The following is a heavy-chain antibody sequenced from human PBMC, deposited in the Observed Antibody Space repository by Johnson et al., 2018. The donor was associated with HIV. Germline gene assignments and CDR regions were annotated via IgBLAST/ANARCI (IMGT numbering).Heavy chain of an antibody. J-gene: IGHJ3*02. CDR3: AKALGGYAFDI. CDR1: GFTFTSYA. D-gene: IGHD3-3*01. Sequence: VHLVESGGGVVQPGRSLRLSCAASGFTFTSYAMHWVRQAPGTGLEWVAVISYDESNKYYADSVKVRFTISGDNSKNTLYLQMNSLRAEDTAVYYCAKALGGYAFDIWGQGTMVTVS. V-gene: IGHV3-30*04. CDR2: ISYDESNK.